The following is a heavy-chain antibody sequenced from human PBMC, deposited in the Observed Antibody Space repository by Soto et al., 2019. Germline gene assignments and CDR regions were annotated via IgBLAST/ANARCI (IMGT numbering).Heavy chain of an antibody. CDR2: ISYDGSKK. Sequence: PGGSLRLSCAASGFTFSSYGMHWVRQAPGKGLEWVAVISYDGSKKYYADSVKGRFTISRDNSKNTLYLQMNSLRAEDTAVYYCAKRFGSSSSSGYYYYYAMDVWGQGTTVTVSS. CDR3: AKRFGSSSSSGYYYYYAMDV. J-gene: IGHJ6*02. V-gene: IGHV3-30*18. D-gene: IGHD6-6*01. CDR1: GFTFSSYG.